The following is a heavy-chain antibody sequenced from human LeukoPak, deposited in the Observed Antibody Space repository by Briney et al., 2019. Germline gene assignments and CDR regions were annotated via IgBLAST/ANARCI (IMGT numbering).Heavy chain of an antibody. CDR1: GFTFSSYW. D-gene: IGHD4-23*01. V-gene: IGHV3-74*01. J-gene: IGHJ5*02. Sequence: GESLRLSCAASGFTFSSYWMFWVRQVPGKGLVWVSRITSDGGSTAYADSVKGRFTISRDNAKNTLYLQMNSLRAEDTAVYYCARDRDGGKPAEFDPWGQGSLVIVSS. CDR3: ARDRDGGKPAEFDP. CDR2: ITSDGGST.